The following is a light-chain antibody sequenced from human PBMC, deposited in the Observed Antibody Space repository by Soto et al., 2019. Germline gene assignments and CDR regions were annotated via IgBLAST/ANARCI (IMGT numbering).Light chain of an antibody. Sequence: QSVLTQPPSVSGAPGQRVTFSCIGISSNIGGDDDVHWYQQLPGTAPKLLIYSNMNRPSGVPYRFSGSKSGASAALAITVLQAEDEDEYYCPSYESTLGFVFGTGTKLTVL. CDR1: SSNIGGDDD. V-gene: IGLV1-40*01. CDR3: PSYESTLGFV. J-gene: IGLJ1*01. CDR2: SNM.